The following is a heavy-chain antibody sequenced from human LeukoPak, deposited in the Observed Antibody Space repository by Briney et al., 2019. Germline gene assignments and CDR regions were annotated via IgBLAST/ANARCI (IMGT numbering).Heavy chain of an antibody. J-gene: IGHJ4*02. CDR1: GGSIGTYY. V-gene: IGHV4-4*07. CDR3: TRAAGDGVY. CDR2: IYTTGSA. Sequence: PAETLSLTCTVSGGSIGTYYWSWVRQPAGKGLEWIGRIYTTGSANYNPPLNSRLTTSLDNTTNQLSLKLSSVTAADTAVYYCTRAAGDGVYWGQGTLVILSS. D-gene: IGHD2-8*01.